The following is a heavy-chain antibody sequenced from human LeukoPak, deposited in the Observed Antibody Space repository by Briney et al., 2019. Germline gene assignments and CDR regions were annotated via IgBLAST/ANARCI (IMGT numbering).Heavy chain of an antibody. Sequence: GGSLRLSCAASGFTFSSYAMSWVRQAPGKGLEWVSAISGSGGSTYYADSVKGRFTISRDNSKNTLYLQVGSLRAEDMAVYYCARGEWELPYFDYWGQGTLVTVSS. CDR2: ISGSGGST. CDR1: GFTFSSYA. V-gene: IGHV3-23*01. D-gene: IGHD1-26*01. CDR3: ARGEWELPYFDY. J-gene: IGHJ4*02.